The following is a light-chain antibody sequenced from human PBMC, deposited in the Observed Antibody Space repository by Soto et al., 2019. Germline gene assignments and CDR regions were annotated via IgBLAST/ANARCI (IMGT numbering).Light chain of an antibody. CDR2: EVT. CDR1: SSDVGAYNY. V-gene: IGLV2-8*01. Sequence: QSALTQPPSASGSPVQSVTISCTGTSSDVGAYNYVSWYQHRPGKAPKLMIYEVTKRPSGVPDRFSGAKSGNTASLTVSGLQAEDEADYYCTSHAGTNNFPYVFGTGTKVTVL. CDR3: TSHAGTNNFPYV. J-gene: IGLJ1*01.